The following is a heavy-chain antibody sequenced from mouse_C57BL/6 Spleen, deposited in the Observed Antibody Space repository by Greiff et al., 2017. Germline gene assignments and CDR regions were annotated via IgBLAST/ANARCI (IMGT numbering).Heavy chain of an antibody. D-gene: IGHD2-2*01. CDR3: AGGATVWLRYAMDY. CDR2: INPNYGTT. Sequence: VQLQQSGPELVKPGASVKISCKASGYSFTDYNMNWVKQSNGKSLEWIGVINPNYGTTSYNQKFKGKATLTVDQSSSTAYMQLNSLTSEDSAVYYCAGGATVWLRYAMDYWGQGTSVTVSS. V-gene: IGHV1-39*01. CDR1: GYSFTDYN. J-gene: IGHJ4*01.